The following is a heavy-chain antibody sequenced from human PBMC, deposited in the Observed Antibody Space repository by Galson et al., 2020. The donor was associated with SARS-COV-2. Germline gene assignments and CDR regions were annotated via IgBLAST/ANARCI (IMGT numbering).Heavy chain of an antibody. Sequence: GESLKISCAASGFTFSSYGMHWVRQAQGKGLEWVAVIWYDGSNKYYADSVKGRFTISRDNSKNTLYLQMNSLRAEDTAVYYCVRDSLLWFGELYTPIFDYWGQGTLVTVSS. D-gene: IGHD3-10*01. J-gene: IGHJ4*02. CDR2: IWYDGSNK. CDR3: VRDSLLWFGELYTPIFDY. V-gene: IGHV3-33*01. CDR1: GFTFSSYG.